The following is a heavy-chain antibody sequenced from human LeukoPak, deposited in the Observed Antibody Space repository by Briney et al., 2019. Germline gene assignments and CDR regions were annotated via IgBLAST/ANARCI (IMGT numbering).Heavy chain of an antibody. CDR2: INPNSGGT. D-gene: IGHD3-3*01. CDR1: GYTFTGYY. Sequence: ASVKVSCKASGYTFTGYYMHWVRQAPGQGLEWMGWINPNSGGTNYAQKFQGRVTMTRDTSISTAYMELSRLRSDGTAVYYCARGRIGIFGVVTPMDVWGQGTTVTVSS. V-gene: IGHV1-2*02. J-gene: IGHJ6*02. CDR3: ARGRIGIFGVVTPMDV.